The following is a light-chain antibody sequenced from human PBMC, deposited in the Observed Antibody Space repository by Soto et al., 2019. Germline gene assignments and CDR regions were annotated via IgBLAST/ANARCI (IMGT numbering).Light chain of an antibody. Sequence: DIQMTQSPSSLSASVGDRVTITCRASQGISTYLVWYQQRQGRAPKLLIYDASSLLSGVPSRFSGSGSGTDFTLTISRLKPEDFATYYCQQSYRTTYTFGQGTKLETK. CDR1: QGISTY. V-gene: IGKV1-39*01. CDR3: QQSYRTTYT. J-gene: IGKJ2*01. CDR2: DAS.